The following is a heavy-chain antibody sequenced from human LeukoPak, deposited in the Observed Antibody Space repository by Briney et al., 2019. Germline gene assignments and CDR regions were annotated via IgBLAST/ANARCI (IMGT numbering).Heavy chain of an antibody. CDR3: VRGNYFDY. CDR1: GFTFSNYC. CDR2: INSYGSIT. J-gene: IGHJ4*02. Sequence: GRSLRLSCAASGFTFSNYCMHWVRQTPGKGLVWVLHINSYGSITDYADSVKGRFTISRDNAKNTLYLKMNSLRAEDTAVYYCVRGNYFDYWGQGTLVTVS. V-gene: IGHV3-74*01.